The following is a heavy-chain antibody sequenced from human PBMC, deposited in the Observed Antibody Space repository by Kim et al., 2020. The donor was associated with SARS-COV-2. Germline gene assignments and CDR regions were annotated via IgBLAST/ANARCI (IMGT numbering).Heavy chain of an antibody. CDR2: IYHSGSI. CDR3: ASCLWFGGLRAAFDI. D-gene: IGHD3-10*01. J-gene: IGHJ3*02. CDR1: GGSISSSNW. Sequence: SETLSLTCAVSGGSISSSNWWRWVRQLPGKGLEWIGEIYHSGSINYNPSLKSRVTISVDKSKNQFSLKLSSVTAADTAVYYCASCLWFGGLRAAFDIWGRGRKVAVSS. V-gene: IGHV4-4*02.